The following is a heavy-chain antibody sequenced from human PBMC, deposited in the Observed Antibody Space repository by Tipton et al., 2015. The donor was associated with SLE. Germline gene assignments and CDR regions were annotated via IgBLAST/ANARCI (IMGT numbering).Heavy chain of an antibody. CDR2: IFYTGST. CDR3: ARDPNFGDPGTVDY. CDR1: GGSISGYY. J-gene: IGHJ4*02. V-gene: IGHV4-59*01. D-gene: IGHD4-17*01. Sequence: GLVKPSETLSLTCTVSGGSISGYYWNWIRQPPGKGLEWIGYIFYTGSTNYNPSLKSRLTISVDTSKNQFSLRLNSVTAADTAVYYCARDPNFGDPGTVDYWGQGTLVTVSS.